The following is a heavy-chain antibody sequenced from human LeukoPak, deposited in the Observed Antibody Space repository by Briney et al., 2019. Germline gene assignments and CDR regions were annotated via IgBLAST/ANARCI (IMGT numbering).Heavy chain of an antibody. V-gene: IGHV1-69*01. D-gene: IGHD4/OR15-4a*01. J-gene: IGHJ4*02. Sequence: SVKVSCKASGGTFSSYANSWVRQAPGQGLEWMGGIIPIFGTANYAQKFQGRVTITADESTSTAYMELSSLRSEDTAVYHCAREKYGGQATFDYWGQGTLVTVSS. CDR1: GGTFSSYA. CDR3: AREKYGGQATFDY. CDR2: IIPIFGTA.